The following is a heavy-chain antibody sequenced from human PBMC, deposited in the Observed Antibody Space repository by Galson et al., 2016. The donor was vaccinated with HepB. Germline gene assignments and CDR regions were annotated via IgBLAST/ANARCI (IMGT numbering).Heavy chain of an antibody. D-gene: IGHD1-20*01. Sequence: SLRLSCAASGFTFSSYALHWVRQAPGKGLEWVAVIWYDGSNKYYADSVKGRFTISRDNSKNTLYLQMNSLRAEDTAVYYCARQEGHNWNLRSGGFDYWGQGTLVIVS. V-gene: IGHV3-33*01. CDR1: GFTFSSYA. J-gene: IGHJ4*02. CDR3: ARQEGHNWNLRSGGFDY. CDR2: IWYDGSNK.